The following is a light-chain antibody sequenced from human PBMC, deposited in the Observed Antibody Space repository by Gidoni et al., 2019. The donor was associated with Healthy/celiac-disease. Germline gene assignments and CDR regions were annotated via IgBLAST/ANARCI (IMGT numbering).Light chain of an antibody. CDR1: QSLLQSNGYNY. V-gene: IGKV2-28*01. Sequence: IVMTQSPLSLPVTPGEPASISCRSSQSLLQSNGYNYLDWYLQKPGQSPQLLIYLGSNRASGVPDRFSGSGSGTDFTLKISRVEAEDVGVYYCMQALQTPRTFGQGTKVEIK. CDR3: MQALQTPRT. CDR2: LGS. J-gene: IGKJ1*01.